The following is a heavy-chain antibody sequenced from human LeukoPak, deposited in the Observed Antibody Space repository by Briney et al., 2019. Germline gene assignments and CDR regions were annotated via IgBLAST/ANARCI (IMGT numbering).Heavy chain of an antibody. CDR1: GGSISSYY. CDR2: IYYSGST. CDR3: ARAARTNWFDP. D-gene: IGHD5-18*01. Sequence: SETLSLTCTVSGGSISSYYWSWIRQPPGKGLEWIGYIYYSGSTNYNPSLKSRVTISVDTSKNQFSLKLSSVTAADTAVYYCARAARTNWFDPWGQGTLVTVSS. V-gene: IGHV4-59*01. J-gene: IGHJ5*02.